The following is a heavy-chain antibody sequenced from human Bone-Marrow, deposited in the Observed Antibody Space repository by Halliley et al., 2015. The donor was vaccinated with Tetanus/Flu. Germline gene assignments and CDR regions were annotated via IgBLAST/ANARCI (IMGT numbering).Heavy chain of an antibody. J-gene: IGHJ6*02. Sequence: QMQLVQSGAEVKRPGASVKISYKASGHTFSSYAISWVRQAPGQGLEWMGWISAYSGNSKYAQRLLDRVTMTTDTSTTTAYMELRSLRSDDTAVYYCARDFDIEVISSGMGFPTLHGMGVWGQGSTVTVTS. CDR1: GHTFSSYA. V-gene: IGHV1-18*01. CDR2: ISAYSGNS. CDR3: ARDFDIEVISSGMGFPTLHGMGV. D-gene: IGHD2-2*01.